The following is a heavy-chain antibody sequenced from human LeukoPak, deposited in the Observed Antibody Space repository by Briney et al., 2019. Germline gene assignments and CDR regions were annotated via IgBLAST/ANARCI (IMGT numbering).Heavy chain of an antibody. CDR3: AKDYHYYRAPFAN. CDR2: ISSRGTTT. V-gene: IGHV3-48*03. D-gene: IGHD1-26*01. Sequence: PGGSLRLSCAASGFTFSSYEMNWVRQAPGKGLEWVSYISSRGTTTYYADSVKGRFTISRDNSKNTLYLQMNSLRAEDTAVYYCAKDYHYYRAPFANWGQGTLVTVSS. J-gene: IGHJ4*02. CDR1: GFTFSSYE.